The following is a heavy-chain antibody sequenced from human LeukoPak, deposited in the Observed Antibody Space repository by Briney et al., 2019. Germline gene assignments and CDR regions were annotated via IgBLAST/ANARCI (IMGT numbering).Heavy chain of an antibody. Sequence: PSQTLSLTCTVSGVTISSGGNYWICLRQDPGMGLEWIRYIYYSGSTYYNPSLKSRVTISVDTSKNHFSLKLSSVTAADTAVYYCARDLLETAYGDYGMDVWGQGTTVTVSS. D-gene: IGHD4-17*01. J-gene: IGHJ6*02. V-gene: IGHV4-31*03. CDR1: GVTISSGGNY. CDR2: IYYSGST. CDR3: ARDLLETAYGDYGMDV.